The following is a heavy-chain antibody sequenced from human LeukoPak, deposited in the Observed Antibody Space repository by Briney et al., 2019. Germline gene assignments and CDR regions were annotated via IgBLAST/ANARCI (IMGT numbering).Heavy chain of an antibody. CDR3: ARDRGTLSITRYSSSSGYFDY. Sequence: PGRSLRLSCAASGFTFSSYAMHWVRQAPGKGLEWVSVIYSAGDTFSADSVKGRFTISRDNAKNLLYLQMNSLRAEDTAVYYCARDRGTLSITRYSSSSGYFDYWGQGTLVTVSS. CDR1: GFTFSSYA. CDR2: IYSAGDT. J-gene: IGHJ4*02. V-gene: IGHV3-66*01. D-gene: IGHD6-6*01.